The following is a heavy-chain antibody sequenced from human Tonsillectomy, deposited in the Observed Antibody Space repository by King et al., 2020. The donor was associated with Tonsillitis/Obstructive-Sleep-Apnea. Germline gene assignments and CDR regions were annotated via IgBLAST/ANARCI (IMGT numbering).Heavy chain of an antibody. Sequence: VQLVESGGGLVRSGGSLRLSCAASGFTFYNAWMNWVRQAPGKGLEWVGRIKRKADGGTTDYAAPVKGRFTISRDDSKNKLYLQMNSLKTEDTAVYYCTTLSDYGVLDYNGVDVWGQGTTVTVSS. CDR1: GFTFYNAW. CDR2: IKRKADGGTT. V-gene: IGHV3-15*07. J-gene: IGHJ6*02. D-gene: IGHD4-17*01. CDR3: TTLSDYGVLDYNGVDV.